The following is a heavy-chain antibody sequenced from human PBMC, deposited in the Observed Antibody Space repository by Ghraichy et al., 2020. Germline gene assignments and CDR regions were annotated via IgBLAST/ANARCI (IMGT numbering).Heavy chain of an antibody. CDR1: GVSISSGGYY. CDR2: IYYSGST. Sequence: SQTLSLTCTVSGVSISSGGYYWSWIRQHPGKGLEWIGYIYYSGSTYYNPSLKSRVTISVDTSKNQFSLKLSSVTAADTAVYYCARDSRRFYGMDVWGQGTTVTVSS. CDR3: ARDSRRFYGMDV. D-gene: IGHD3-3*01. V-gene: IGHV4-31*03. J-gene: IGHJ6*02.